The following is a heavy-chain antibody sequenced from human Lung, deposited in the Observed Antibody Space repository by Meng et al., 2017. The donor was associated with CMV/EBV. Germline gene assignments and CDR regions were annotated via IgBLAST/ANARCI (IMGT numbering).Heavy chain of an antibody. D-gene: IGHD3-10*01. Sequence: GGSLRLXCVASGLTFSAYYMTWMRQAPGKGPQCVSYISGGGDIIKYADSVKGRFTISRDNSKNTLYLQMNSLRAEDTAVYYCTRVFGSGSQRYGGYYGMDVWGQGTXVTVSS. CDR2: ISGGGDII. J-gene: IGHJ6*02. V-gene: IGHV3-11*01. CDR1: GLTFSAYY. CDR3: TRVFGSGSQRYGGYYGMDV.